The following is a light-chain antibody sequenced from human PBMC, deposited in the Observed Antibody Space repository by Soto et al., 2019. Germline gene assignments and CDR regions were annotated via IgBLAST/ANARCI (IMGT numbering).Light chain of an antibody. Sequence: VLTQSPATLSFSPVERATLXWMSSQTINTSYLAWYQQKPGQAPRLLIYGASTRATGIPARFSGSGSGTEFTLTISSLQSEDFAVYYCQQYNNWPPWTFGQGTKVDI. CDR1: QTINTS. V-gene: IGKV3-15*01. CDR2: GAS. J-gene: IGKJ1*01. CDR3: QQYNNWPPWT.